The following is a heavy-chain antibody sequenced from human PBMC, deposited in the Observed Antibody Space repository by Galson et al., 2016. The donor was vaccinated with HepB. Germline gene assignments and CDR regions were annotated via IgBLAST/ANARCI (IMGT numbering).Heavy chain of an antibody. D-gene: IGHD6-19*01. Sequence: SLRLSCAASGFTFSSYSMNWVRQAPGKGLEWVSYISISSSYTNDADSVKGRFTISRDDAKNSLYLQMNSLRAEDTAVYYCARNYFIGVAGTDYGMDVWGQGTTVTVSS. CDR3: ARNYFIGVAGTDYGMDV. J-gene: IGHJ6*02. CDR1: GFTFSSYS. CDR2: ISISSSYT. V-gene: IGHV3-21*05.